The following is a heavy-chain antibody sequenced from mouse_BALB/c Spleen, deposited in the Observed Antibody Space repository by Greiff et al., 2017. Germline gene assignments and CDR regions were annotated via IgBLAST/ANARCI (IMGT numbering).Heavy chain of an antibody. D-gene: IGHD1-2*01. Sequence: EVQRVESGPGLVKPSQSLSLTCSVTGYSITSGYYWNWIRQFPGNKLEWMGYISYDGSNNYNPSLKNRISITRDTSKNQFFLKLNSVTTEDTATYYCARRTTALYWYFDVWGAGTTVTVSS. CDR1: GYSITSGYY. V-gene: IGHV3-6*02. CDR3: ARRTTALYWYFDV. J-gene: IGHJ1*01. CDR2: ISYDGSN.